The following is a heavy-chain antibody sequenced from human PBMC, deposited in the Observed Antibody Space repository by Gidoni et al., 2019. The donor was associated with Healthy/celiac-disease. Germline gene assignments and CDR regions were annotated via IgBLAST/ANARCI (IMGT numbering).Heavy chain of an antibody. Sequence: QVQLQEAGPGLVKPSQTLSLTCTVPGGATSRGSYYWSWIRQPAGKGLEWLGRIYPSGSTNYNPSLKSRVTISVDTPKNQFSLKLSSVTAADTAVYYCARGGEVLRSAGCWFDPWGQGTLVTVSS. CDR2: IYPSGST. CDR1: GGATSRGSYY. CDR3: ARGGEVLRSAGCWFDP. D-gene: IGHD3-10*01. J-gene: IGHJ5*02. V-gene: IGHV4-61*02.